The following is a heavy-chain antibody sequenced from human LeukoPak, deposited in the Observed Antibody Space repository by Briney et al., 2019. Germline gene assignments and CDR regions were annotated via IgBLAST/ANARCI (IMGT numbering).Heavy chain of an antibody. J-gene: IGHJ6*03. CDR3: AKVKQQLVGKKLSYYYYMDV. Sequence: ASVKVSCKASGYTFTGHSIYWVRQAPGQGLEWMGWIIPNTGGTKYAQKFQGRVTMSRDTSISTAYMELSRLSSDDTAVYYCAKVKQQLVGKKLSYYYYMDVWGKGTTVTVCS. V-gene: IGHV1-2*02. D-gene: IGHD6-13*01. CDR1: GYTFTGHS. CDR2: IIPNTGGT.